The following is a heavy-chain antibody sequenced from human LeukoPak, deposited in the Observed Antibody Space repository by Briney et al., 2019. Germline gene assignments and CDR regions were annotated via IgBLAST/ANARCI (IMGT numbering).Heavy chain of an antibody. Sequence: SETLSLTCTVSGGSISSYYWSWIRQPPGKGLEWIGYIYYSGSTNYNPSLKSRVTISVDTSKNQFSLKLSSVTAADTAVYYCATSGYSYGFDYWGQGTLVTVSS. CDR2: IYYSGST. V-gene: IGHV4-59*01. CDR1: GGSISSYY. D-gene: IGHD5-18*01. J-gene: IGHJ4*02. CDR3: ATSGYSYGFDY.